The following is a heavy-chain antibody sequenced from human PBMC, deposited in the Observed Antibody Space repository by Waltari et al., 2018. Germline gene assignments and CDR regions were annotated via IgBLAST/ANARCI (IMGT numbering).Heavy chain of an antibody. CDR2: ISGSGGST. D-gene: IGHD2-15*01. CDR3: AKQYPNKVVVAATILH. Sequence: EVQLLESGGGWVQPGGSMRISCAASGFTFSSYAMSGVRQAPGKGLEWVSAISGSGGSTYYADSVKGRFTISRDNSKNTLYLQMNSLRAEDTAVYYCAKQYPNKVVVAATILHWGQGTLVTVSS. CDR1: GFTFSSYA. V-gene: IGHV3-23*01. J-gene: IGHJ4*02.